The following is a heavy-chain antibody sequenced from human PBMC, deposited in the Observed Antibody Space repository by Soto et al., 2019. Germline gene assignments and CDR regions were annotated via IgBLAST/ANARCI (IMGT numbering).Heavy chain of an antibody. CDR2: ISYDGSNK. Sequence: QVQLVESGGGVVQPGRSLRLSCAASGFTFSSYAMHWVRQAPGKGLEWVAVISYDGSNKYYADSVKGRFTISRDNSKNTLYLQMNSLRAEDTAVYYCARVDCSTSCPAPIYYYYYGMDVWGQGTTVTVSS. D-gene: IGHD2-2*01. J-gene: IGHJ6*02. CDR3: ARVDCSTSCPAPIYYYYYGMDV. CDR1: GFTFSSYA. V-gene: IGHV3-30-3*01.